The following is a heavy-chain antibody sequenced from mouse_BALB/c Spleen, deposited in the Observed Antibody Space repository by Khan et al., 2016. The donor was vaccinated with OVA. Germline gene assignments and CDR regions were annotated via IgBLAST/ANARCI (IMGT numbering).Heavy chain of an antibody. D-gene: IGHD2-14*01. CDR2: MIYTGYT. Sequence: EVQLQESGPSLVKPSQTLSLTCSVTGDSITSGYWSWIRKFPGNKLEYMGYMIYTGYTDYNPSLKSRLAITRHTSKNQYYLQFNSVTTEDTATYYCARPTYRYAFAYWGQGTLVTVSA. CDR3: ARPTYRYAFAY. CDR1: GDSITSGY. J-gene: IGHJ3*01. V-gene: IGHV3-8*02.